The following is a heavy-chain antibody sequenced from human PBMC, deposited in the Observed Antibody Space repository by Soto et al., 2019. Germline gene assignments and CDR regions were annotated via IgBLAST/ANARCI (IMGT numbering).Heavy chain of an antibody. Sequence: ASVKVSCKASGYTFTSYGISWVRQAPGQGLEWMGGISAYIGNTNYAQKFQGRVTITADESTSTAYMELSSLRSEDTAVYYCARSQTYGDYRGSFDYWGQGTLVTVSS. J-gene: IGHJ4*02. CDR1: GYTFTSYG. CDR2: ISAYIGNT. V-gene: IGHV1-18*01. D-gene: IGHD4-17*01. CDR3: ARSQTYGDYRGSFDY.